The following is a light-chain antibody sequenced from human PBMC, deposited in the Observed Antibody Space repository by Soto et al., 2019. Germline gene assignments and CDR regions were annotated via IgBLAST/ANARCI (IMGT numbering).Light chain of an antibody. J-gene: IGLJ2*01. CDR3: GSKAGSDKHVV. V-gene: IGLV2-8*01. Sequence: QSVLTQPPSASWSPGQSVTLSCSGISSDIRDSNYVSWYQQHPGKAPKLVVSEVTKRPSGVPDRFSGSRSGTTAFLTISGLQTEDEADYYCGSKAGSDKHVVFGGGTKLTVL. CDR2: EVT. CDR1: SSDIRDSNY.